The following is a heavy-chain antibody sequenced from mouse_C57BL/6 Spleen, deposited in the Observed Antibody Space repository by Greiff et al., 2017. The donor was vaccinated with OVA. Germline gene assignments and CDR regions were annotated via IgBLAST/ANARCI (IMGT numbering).Heavy chain of an antibody. CDR3: ARFGYGSSPFDY. J-gene: IGHJ2*01. Sequence: EVKLMESGPELVKPGASVKISCKASGYTFTDYYMNWVKQSHGKSLEWIGDINPNNGGTSYNQKFKGKATLTVDKSSSTAYMELRSLTSEDSAVYYCARFGYGSSPFDYWGQGTTLTVSS. CDR1: GYTFTDYY. D-gene: IGHD1-1*01. V-gene: IGHV1-26*01. CDR2: INPNNGGT.